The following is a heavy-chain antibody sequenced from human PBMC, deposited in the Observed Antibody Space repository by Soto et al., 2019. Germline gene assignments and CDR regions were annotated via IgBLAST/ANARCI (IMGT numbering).Heavy chain of an antibody. D-gene: IGHD2-21*01. CDR1: GDSISSGGYF. J-gene: IGHJ5*02. V-gene: IGHV4-31*03. Sequence: PSETLSLASTVSGDSISSGGYFWSWIRQHPGKGLEWIGYIYYSGSTDYNPSLESRATISVDTSKNEFSLKLSSVTAADPAVYYGVRYKRHCRGGDCPTNWFDPWGQGTRVTVSP. CDR2: IYYSGST. CDR3: VRYKRHCRGGDCPTNWFDP.